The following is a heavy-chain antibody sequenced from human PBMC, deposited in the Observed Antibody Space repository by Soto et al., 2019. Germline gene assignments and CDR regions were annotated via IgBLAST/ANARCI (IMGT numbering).Heavy chain of an antibody. CDR3: ARGEWLATIKPYFAY. CDR2: IYYSGST. CDR1: GGSMSSYY. J-gene: IGHJ4*02. Sequence: KPSETLSLTCTVSGGSMSSYYWSWIRQSPGKGPEWIGYIYYSGSTNYNPSLKSRVAISLDTSKNQFSLMLSSVTAADTAVYYCARGEWLATIKPYFAYWGQGTLVTVSS. V-gene: IGHV4-59*01. D-gene: IGHD5-12*01.